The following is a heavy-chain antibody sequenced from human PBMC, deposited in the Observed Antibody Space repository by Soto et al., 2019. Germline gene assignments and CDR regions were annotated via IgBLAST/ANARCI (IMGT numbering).Heavy chain of an antibody. CDR1: GFTFSSYW. V-gene: IGHV3-7*01. CDR2: IKQDGSEK. Sequence: EVQLVESGGGLVQPGGSLRLSCAASGFTFSSYWMSWVRQAPGKGLEWVANIKQDGSEKYYVDSVKGRFTISRDNAKNSLYLQMNSRRAEDTAVYYCARDRNWWGAGFDYWGQGTLVTVSS. J-gene: IGHJ4*02. CDR3: ARDRNWWGAGFDY. D-gene: IGHD2-8*02.